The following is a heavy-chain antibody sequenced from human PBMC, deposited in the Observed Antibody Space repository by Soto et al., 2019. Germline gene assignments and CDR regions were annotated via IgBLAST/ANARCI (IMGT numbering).Heavy chain of an antibody. CDR3: ARDRYDYIWGSYPSYFDY. J-gene: IGHJ4*02. CDR2: ISSSSSYI. Sequence: GGSLRLSCAASGFTFSSYSMNWVRQAPGKGLEWVSSISSSSSYIYYADSVKGRFTISRDNAKNSLYLQMNSLRAEDTAVYYCARDRYDYIWGSYPSYFDYWGQGTLVTAPQ. D-gene: IGHD3-16*02. V-gene: IGHV3-21*01. CDR1: GFTFSSYS.